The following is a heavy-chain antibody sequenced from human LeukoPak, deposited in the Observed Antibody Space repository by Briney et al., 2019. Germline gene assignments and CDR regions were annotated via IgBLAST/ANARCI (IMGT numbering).Heavy chain of an antibody. D-gene: IGHD4-17*01. CDR2: ISGSGTST. V-gene: IGHV3-23*01. J-gene: IGHJ4*02. CDR1: GFTFSSYA. CDR3: AKRYGDSEGN. Sequence: GGSLRLSCAASGFTFSSYAMSWVRQAPGKGLEWVSAISGSGTSTYYADSVKGRFTISRDNSKNTLYLQMNFLRAEDTAVYYCAKRYGDSEGNWGQGTLVTVSS.